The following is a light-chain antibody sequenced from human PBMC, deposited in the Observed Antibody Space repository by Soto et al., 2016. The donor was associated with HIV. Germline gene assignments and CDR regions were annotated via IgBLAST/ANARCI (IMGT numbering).Light chain of an antibody. CDR3: QQYNSSPWT. CDR2: KAS. CDR1: QSINSW. V-gene: IGKV1-5*03. J-gene: IGKJ1*01. Sequence: DIQMTQSPSTPSASVGDRVTITCRASQSINSWLAWYQQKPGKAPTLLIYKASTLHSGVPSRFSGGGSGTEFTLAISSLQPDDFATYYCQQYNSSPWTFGQGTKVDIK.